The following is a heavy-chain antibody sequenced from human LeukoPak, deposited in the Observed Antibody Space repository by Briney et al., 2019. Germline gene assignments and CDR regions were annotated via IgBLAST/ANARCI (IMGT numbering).Heavy chain of an antibody. J-gene: IGHJ5*02. CDR3: ARVGSSTSSHGWFDP. V-gene: IGHV4-59*11. CDR2: IYYSGST. CDR1: GGSISSHY. Sequence: SETLSLTCTVSGGSISSHYWSWIRQPPGKGLEGIGYIYYSGSTNYNPSLKSRVTISVDTSKNQFSLKLSSVTAADTAVYYCARVGSSTSSHGWFDPWGQGTLVTVSS. D-gene: IGHD2-2*01.